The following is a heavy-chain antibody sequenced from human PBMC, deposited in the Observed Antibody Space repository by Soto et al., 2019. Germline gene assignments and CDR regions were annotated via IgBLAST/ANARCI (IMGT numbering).Heavy chain of an antibody. Sequence: WASVKVSCKASGGTFSSYAISWVRQAPGQGLEWMGGIIPIFGTANYAQKFQGRVTITADKSTSTAYMELSSLRSEDTAVYYCARAVDYYDSSGSRIYYFDYWGQGTLVTVSS. D-gene: IGHD3-22*01. J-gene: IGHJ4*02. V-gene: IGHV1-69*06. CDR1: GGTFSSYA. CDR3: ARAVDYYDSSGSRIYYFDY. CDR2: IIPIFGTA.